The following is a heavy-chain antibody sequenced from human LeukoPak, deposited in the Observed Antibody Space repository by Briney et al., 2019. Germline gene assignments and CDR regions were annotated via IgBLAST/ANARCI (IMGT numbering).Heavy chain of an antibody. D-gene: IGHD5-18*01. Sequence: GGSLRLSCAASGFTFSSYGMHWVRQAPGKGLEWVAVISYDGSNKYYADSVKGRFTISRDNSKNTLYLQMNSLRAEDTAVYYCAKAFKVYTAMVIPTSFDYYGMDVWGKGTTVTVSS. CDR3: AKAFKVYTAMVIPTSFDYYGMDV. CDR2: ISYDGSNK. J-gene: IGHJ6*04. CDR1: GFTFSSYG. V-gene: IGHV3-30*18.